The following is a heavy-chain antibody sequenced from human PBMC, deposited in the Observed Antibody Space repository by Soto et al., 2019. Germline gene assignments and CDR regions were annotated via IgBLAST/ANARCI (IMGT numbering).Heavy chain of an antibody. CDR2: MNPNSGNT. J-gene: IGHJ6*02. CDR3: AREYYDSSAERGYYYYGMDV. D-gene: IGHD3-22*01. Sequence: QVQLVQSGAEVKKPGASVKVSCKASGYTFTSYDINWVRQATGQGLEWMGWMNPNSGNTGYAQKFQGRVTMTRNTSISRAYMELSSLRSEDTAVYYCAREYYDSSAERGYYYYGMDVWGQGTTVTVSS. CDR1: GYTFTSYD. V-gene: IGHV1-8*01.